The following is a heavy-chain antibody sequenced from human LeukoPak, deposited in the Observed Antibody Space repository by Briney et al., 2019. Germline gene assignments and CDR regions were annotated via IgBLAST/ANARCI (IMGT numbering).Heavy chain of an antibody. Sequence: GGSLRLSCTASGFTVSSYTMAWVRQAQGKGLKWVSTITTGDGNTYYADSVKGRFTVSRDDSKNTLYLQMNSLRAEDTAVYYCAKDGGLWVSAHWGDSWGRGTLVTVSS. CDR1: GFTVSSYT. D-gene: IGHD7-27*01. V-gene: IGHV3-23*01. J-gene: IGHJ4*02. CDR3: AKDGGLWVSAHWGDS. CDR2: ITTGDGNT.